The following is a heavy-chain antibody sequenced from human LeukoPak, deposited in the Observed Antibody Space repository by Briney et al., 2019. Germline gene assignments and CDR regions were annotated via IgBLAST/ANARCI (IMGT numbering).Heavy chain of an antibody. Sequence: GGSLRLSCAASGFTFSSYGMHWVCQAPGKGLEWVAVISYDGSNKYYADSVKGRFTISRDNSKNTLYLQMNSLRAEDTAVYYCAKDRGYSGYDLVYWGQGTLVTVSS. V-gene: IGHV3-30*18. CDR1: GFTFSSYG. CDR3: AKDRGYSGYDLVY. D-gene: IGHD5-12*01. J-gene: IGHJ4*02. CDR2: ISYDGSNK.